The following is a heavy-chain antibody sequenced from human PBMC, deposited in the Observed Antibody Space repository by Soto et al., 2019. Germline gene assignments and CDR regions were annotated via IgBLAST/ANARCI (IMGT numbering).Heavy chain of an antibody. J-gene: IGHJ6*02. CDR1: GYMFTVYD. V-gene: IGHV1-2*02. CDR2: INPNSGVT. D-gene: IGHD3-10*01. CDR3: AREVTMVRGARVYGMDV. Sequence: VASVKVSCKASGYMFTVYDMHWVRQAPGQGLEWMGWINPNSGVTNYGQKFQGRVTMTRDLKIRTAYMELSGLRSDETAVYYCAREVTMVRGARVYGMDVWGQGTTVTVSS.